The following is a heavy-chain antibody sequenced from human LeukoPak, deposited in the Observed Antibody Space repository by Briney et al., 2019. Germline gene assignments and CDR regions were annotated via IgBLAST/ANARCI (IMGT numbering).Heavy chain of an antibody. CDR1: GGSISSYY. J-gene: IGHJ4*02. V-gene: IGHV4-4*07. CDR3: ARSPRNPGQYYFDY. Sequence: SETLSLTCTVSGGSISSYYWSWIRQPPGKGLEWIGRIYTSGSTNYNPSLKSRVTMSVDTSKNQFSLKLSSVTAADTAVYYCARSPRNPGQYYFDYWGQGTLVTVSS. CDR2: IYTSGST.